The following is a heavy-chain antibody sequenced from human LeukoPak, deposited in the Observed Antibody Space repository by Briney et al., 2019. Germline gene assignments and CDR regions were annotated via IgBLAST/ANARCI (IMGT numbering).Heavy chain of an antibody. D-gene: IGHD2-2*01. CDR1: GFTFSSYG. CDR3: ARDGLTVPAAAIGWYFDY. Sequence: PGGSLRLSCAASGFTFSSYGMHWVRQAPGKGLEWVAVISYDGSNKYYADSVKGRFTISRDNSKNTLYLQMNSLRAEDTAVYYCARDGLTVPAAAIGWYFDYWGQGTLVTVSS. V-gene: IGHV3-30*03. CDR2: ISYDGSNK. J-gene: IGHJ4*02.